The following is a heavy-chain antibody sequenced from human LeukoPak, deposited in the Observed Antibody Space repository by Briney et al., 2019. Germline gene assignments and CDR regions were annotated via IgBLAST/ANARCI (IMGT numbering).Heavy chain of an antibody. CDR3: ARGRRWELRYYFDY. V-gene: IGHV1-18*01. D-gene: IGHD1-26*01. CDR1: GYTFTSYG. CDR2: ISAYNGNT. J-gene: IGHJ4*02. Sequence: ASVKVSCKAFGYTFTSYGISWVRQAPGQGLEWMGWISAYNGNTNYAQKLQGRVTMTTDTSTSTAYMELRSLRSDDTAVYYCARGRRWELRYYFDYWGQGTLVTVSS.